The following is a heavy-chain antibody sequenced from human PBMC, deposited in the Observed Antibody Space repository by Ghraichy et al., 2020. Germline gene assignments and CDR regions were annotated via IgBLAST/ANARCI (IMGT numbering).Heavy chain of an antibody. CDR3: ARHLGEGYSYGWGFDY. J-gene: IGHJ4*02. V-gene: IGHV4-59*08. CDR1: GGSISSYY. CDR2: IYYSGST. Sequence: SETLSLTCTVSGGSISSYYWSWIRQPPGKGLEWIGYIYYSGSTNYNPSLKSRVTISVDTSKNQFSLKLSSVTAADTAVYYCARHLGEGYSYGWGFDYWGQGTLVTVSS. D-gene: IGHD5-18*01.